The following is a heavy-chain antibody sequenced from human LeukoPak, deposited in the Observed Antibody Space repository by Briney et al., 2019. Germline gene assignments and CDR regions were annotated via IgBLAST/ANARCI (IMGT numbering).Heavy chain of an antibody. Sequence: GASVKVSCKASGYTFTSYYMHWVRQAPGQGLEGMGIINPSGGSTSYAQKFQGRVTMTRDTSTSTVYMELSSLRSEDTAVYYCASRGSGSYQLDYWGQGTLVTVSS. CDR2: INPSGGST. CDR1: GYTFTSYY. J-gene: IGHJ4*02. CDR3: ASRGSGSYQLDY. V-gene: IGHV1-46*01. D-gene: IGHD3-10*01.